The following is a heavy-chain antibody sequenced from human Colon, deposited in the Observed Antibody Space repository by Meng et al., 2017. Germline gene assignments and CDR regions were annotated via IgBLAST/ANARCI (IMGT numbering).Heavy chain of an antibody. CDR2: IDWDDDK. V-gene: IGHV2-70*04. J-gene: IGHJ3*02. CDR1: GFPLSTSGMR. Sequence: SGPTLVKPTQTLTLTCTFSGFPLSTSGMRVSWIRQPPGKALEWLARIDWDDDKFYSTSLKTRLTISKDTSKHQVVLTMTNMDPVDTATYYCARMSFLRAFDIWGQGTMVTVSS. D-gene: IGHD3-3*01. CDR3: ARMSFLRAFDI.